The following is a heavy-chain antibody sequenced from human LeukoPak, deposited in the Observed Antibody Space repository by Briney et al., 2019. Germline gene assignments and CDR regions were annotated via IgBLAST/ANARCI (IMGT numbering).Heavy chain of an antibody. CDR1: GFTFSSYG. D-gene: IGHD2-2*02. Sequence: PGGSLRLSCAASGFTFSSYGMHWVRQAPGKGLEWVAFIRYDGSNKYYADSVKGRFTISRDNSKNTLYLQMNSLRAEDTAVYYCAKDLRVPAAIPVDGYWGQGTLVTVSS. CDR3: AKDLRVPAAIPVDGY. V-gene: IGHV3-30*02. J-gene: IGHJ4*02. CDR2: IRYDGSNK.